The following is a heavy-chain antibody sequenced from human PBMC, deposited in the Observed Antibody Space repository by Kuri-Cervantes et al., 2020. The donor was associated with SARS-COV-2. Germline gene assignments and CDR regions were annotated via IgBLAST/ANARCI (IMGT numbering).Heavy chain of an antibody. J-gene: IGHJ4*02. CDR1: GFTFSSFW. Sequence: GESLKISCAASGFTFSSFWLHWVRQAPGKGLMWVSRISGDGSRVTYTDSVKGRFTISRDNSKNTLYLQMNSLRAEDTAVYYCARNRGYSSSWYYFDYWGQGTLVTVSS. CDR3: ARNRGYSSSWYYFDY. D-gene: IGHD6-13*01. V-gene: IGHV3-74*01. CDR2: ISGDGSRV.